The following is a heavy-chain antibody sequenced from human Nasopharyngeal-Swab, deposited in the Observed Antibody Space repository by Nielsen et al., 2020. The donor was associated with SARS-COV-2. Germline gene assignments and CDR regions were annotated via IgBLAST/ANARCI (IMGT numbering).Heavy chain of an antibody. V-gene: IGHV1-8*01. CDR2: MNPNSGNT. CDR1: GYTFTSYD. J-gene: IGHJ5*01. Sequence: ASVKVSCKASGYTFTSYDINWVRQATGQGLEWMGWMNPNSGNTGYAQKFQGRVTMTRNTSISTAYMELSSLRSEDTAVYYCARGMAASNWFDSWGQGTLVTVSS. CDR3: ARGMAASNWFDS. D-gene: IGHD6-6*01.